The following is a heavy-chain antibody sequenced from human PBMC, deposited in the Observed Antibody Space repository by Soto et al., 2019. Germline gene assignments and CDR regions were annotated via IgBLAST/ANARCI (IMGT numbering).Heavy chain of an antibody. CDR3: ATALGYPEVGGREYYFDY. CDR2: FDPEDGGT. J-gene: IGHJ4*02. Sequence: ASVKVSCKVSGYTLTELSMHWVRQAPGKGLEWMGGFDPEDGGTIYAQKFQGRVTMTEDTSTDTAYMELSSLRSEDTAVYYCATALGYPEVGGREYYFDYWGQGTLVTVSS. V-gene: IGHV1-24*01. CDR1: GYTLTELS. D-gene: IGHD3-16*01.